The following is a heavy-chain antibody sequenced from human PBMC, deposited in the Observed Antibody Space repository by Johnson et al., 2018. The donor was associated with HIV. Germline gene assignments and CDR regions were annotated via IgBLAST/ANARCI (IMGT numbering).Heavy chain of an antibody. CDR3: ARDRAHYYDSSGYYESGAFDI. Sequence: QVQLVESGGGVVQPGRSLRLSCAVSGFTFSSYPMHWVRQAPGKGLEWVAVISYDGSNKYYADSVKGRFTISRDNSKNTLYLQMNSLRAEDTAVYYCARDRAHYYDSSGYYESGAFDIWGQGTMVTVSS. CDR2: ISYDGSNK. J-gene: IGHJ3*02. CDR1: GFTFSSYP. V-gene: IGHV3-30*04. D-gene: IGHD3-22*01.